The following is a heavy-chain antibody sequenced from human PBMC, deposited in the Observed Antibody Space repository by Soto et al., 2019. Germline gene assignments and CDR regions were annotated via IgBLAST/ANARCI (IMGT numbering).Heavy chain of an antibody. V-gene: IGHV3-11*03. D-gene: IGHD3-9*01. J-gene: IGHJ4*02. Sequence: PGGSLRLSCAASGFTFSDYYMSWIRQAPGKGLEWVSYISGTSSYINYAASVRGRFTISRDNAKNSLYLQMDSLKAEDTAVYFCARTERAPSNYFEILTGYYYFDYRGQGTLVTVSS. CDR1: GFTFSDYY. CDR3: ARTERAPSNYFEILTGYYYFDY. CDR2: ISGTSSYI.